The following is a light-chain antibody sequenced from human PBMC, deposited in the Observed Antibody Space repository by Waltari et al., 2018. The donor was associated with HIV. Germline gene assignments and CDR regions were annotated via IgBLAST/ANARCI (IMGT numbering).Light chain of an antibody. Sequence: QSALTQPASVSGSPGQSITIYCTGTSSDVGGYNSVPWYQQHPGKAPKLMIYDVSNRPSGVANRFSGSKSGNTASLTISGLQAEDEADYYCSSYTSSSTLVFGGGTKLTVL. CDR3: SSYTSSSTLV. CDR2: DVS. V-gene: IGLV2-14*03. CDR1: SSDVGGYNS. J-gene: IGLJ3*02.